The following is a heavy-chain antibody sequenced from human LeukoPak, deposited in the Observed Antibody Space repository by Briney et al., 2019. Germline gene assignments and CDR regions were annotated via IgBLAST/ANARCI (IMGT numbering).Heavy chain of an antibody. Sequence: PGGSLRLSCAASGFTFSSYEMNWVRQTPGKGLEWVSYISSSGSTIYYADSVKGRFTISRENAKNSLYLQMDTLRAGDTAVYYCARGTGIVGTTGYYYGMDVWGQGTTVTVSS. CDR1: GFTFSSYE. CDR2: ISSSGSTI. V-gene: IGHV3-48*03. J-gene: IGHJ6*02. D-gene: IGHD1-26*01. CDR3: ARGTGIVGTTGYYYGMDV.